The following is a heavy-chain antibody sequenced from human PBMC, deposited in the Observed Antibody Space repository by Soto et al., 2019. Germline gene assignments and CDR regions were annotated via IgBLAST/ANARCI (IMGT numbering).Heavy chain of an antibody. CDR1: GYTFTSYG. D-gene: IGHD3-3*01. J-gene: IGHJ6*03. CDR3: ARIGDYDFWEGYMDV. V-gene: IGHV1-18*01. CDR2: ISAYNGNT. Sequence: ASVKVSCKASGYTFTSYGISWVRQAPGQGLEWMGWISAYNGNTNYAQKLQGRVTMTTDTSTSTAYMELRSLRSDDTAVYYCARIGDYDFWEGYMDVWGKGTTVTVSS.